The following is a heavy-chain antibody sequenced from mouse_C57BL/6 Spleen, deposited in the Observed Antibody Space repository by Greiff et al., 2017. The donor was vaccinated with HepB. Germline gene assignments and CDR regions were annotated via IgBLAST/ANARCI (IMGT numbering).Heavy chain of an antibody. V-gene: IGHV1-64*01. Sequence: VQLQQPGAELVKPGASVKLSCKASGYTFTSYWMHWVKQRPGQGLEWIGMIHPNSGSTNYNEKFKSKATLTVDKSSSTAYMQLSSLTSEDSAVYYCARSFITTVYFDVWGTGTTVTVSS. D-gene: IGHD1-1*01. CDR1: GYTFTSYW. J-gene: IGHJ1*03. CDR2: IHPNSGST. CDR3: ARSFITTVYFDV.